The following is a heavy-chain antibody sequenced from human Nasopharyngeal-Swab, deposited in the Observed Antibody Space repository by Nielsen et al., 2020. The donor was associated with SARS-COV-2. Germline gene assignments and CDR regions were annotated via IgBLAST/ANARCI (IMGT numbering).Heavy chain of an antibody. CDR1: GFTLEDYA. Sequence: GGSLRLSCAASGFTLEDYAMHWVRQAPGKGLEWVSGISWNSGSLGYADSVKGRFTISRDNAKNSLYLQMNSLRAEDTALYYCAGIAGAGGPFDYWGQGTLVTVSS. CDR3: AGIAGAGGPFDY. V-gene: IGHV3-9*01. D-gene: IGHD6-19*01. CDR2: ISWNSGSL. J-gene: IGHJ4*02.